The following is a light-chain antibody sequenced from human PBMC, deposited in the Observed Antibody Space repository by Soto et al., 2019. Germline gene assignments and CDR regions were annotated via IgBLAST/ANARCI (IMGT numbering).Light chain of an antibody. CDR3: QQYGNSPGFT. V-gene: IGKV3-11*01. J-gene: IGKJ3*01. CDR2: DTS. Sequence: LVLRQSPVTLSLSPGDRATLSCRASQSVSTYLAWYRQTPGQAPRLLIYDTSNRATGVPPRFSGSRSGTDFTLTISSVEPEDFAVYYCQQYGNSPGFTFGPGTKVDN. CDR1: QSVSTY.